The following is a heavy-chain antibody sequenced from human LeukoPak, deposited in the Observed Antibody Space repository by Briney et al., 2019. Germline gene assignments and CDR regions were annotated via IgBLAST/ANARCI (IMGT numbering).Heavy chain of an antibody. J-gene: IGHJ3*02. CDR1: GGSISSGGYY. CDR3: ARDSHPPGYGPEGWAFDI. Sequence: PSQTLSLTCTVSGGSISSGGYYWSWIRQPPGKGLEWIGRIYTSGSTNYNPSLKSRVTISVDTSKNQFSLKLSSVTAADTAVYYCARDSHPPGYGPEGWAFDIWGQGTMVTVSS. V-gene: IGHV4-61*02. CDR2: IYTSGST. D-gene: IGHD3-10*01.